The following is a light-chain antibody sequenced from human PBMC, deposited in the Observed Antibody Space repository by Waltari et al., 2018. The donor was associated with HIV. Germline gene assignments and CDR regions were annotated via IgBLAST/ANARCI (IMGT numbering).Light chain of an antibody. V-gene: IGKV3-15*01. CDR3: QQYDDGPRGIT. CDR2: EAA. Sequence: EIVMTQSPPTLSVSPGQRVTLSCRANQRISAKVAWYQQRPGQAPRLLIYEAASRPTGIPARFSGSGSGTEFTLTSRSMQSEDFATYFCQQYDDGPRGITFGQGTMLEIK. CDR1: QRISAK. J-gene: IGKJ2*01.